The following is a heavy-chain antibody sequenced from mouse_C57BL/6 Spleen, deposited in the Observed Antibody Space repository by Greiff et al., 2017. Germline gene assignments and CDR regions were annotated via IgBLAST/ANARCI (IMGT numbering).Heavy chain of an antibody. CDR3: AREENWDPYAMDY. CDR1: GYTFTSYW. V-gene: IGHV1-53*01. Sequence: QVQLKQPGTELVKPGASVKLSCKASGYTFTSYWMHWVKQRPGQGLEWIGNINPSNGGTNYNEKFKSKATLTVDKSSSTAYMQLSSLTSEDSAVYYCAREENWDPYAMDYWGQGTSVTVSS. CDR2: INPSNGGT. D-gene: IGHD4-1*01. J-gene: IGHJ4*01.